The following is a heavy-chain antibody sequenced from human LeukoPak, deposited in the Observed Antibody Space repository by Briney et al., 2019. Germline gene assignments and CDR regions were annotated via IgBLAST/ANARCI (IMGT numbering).Heavy chain of an antibody. J-gene: IGHJ4*02. Sequence: SETLSLTCAVYGGSFSGYYWSWIRQPPGKGLEWIGEINHSGSTNYNPSLKSRVTISVDTSKNQFSLKLSSVTAADTAVYYCARGPSGGSGSYYPFDYWGQGTLVTVSS. D-gene: IGHD3-10*01. CDR1: GGSFSGYY. V-gene: IGHV4-34*01. CDR3: ARGPSGGSGSYYPFDY. CDR2: INHSGST.